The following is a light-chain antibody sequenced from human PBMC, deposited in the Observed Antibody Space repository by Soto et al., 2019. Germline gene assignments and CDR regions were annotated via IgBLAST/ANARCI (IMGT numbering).Light chain of an antibody. CDR1: QSITIY. V-gene: IGKV1-39*01. Sequence: DIQMTQSPSSLSASVGDRVTISCRASQSITIYLNWYQQKPGKAPELLIYAASNLQIGVPSRFSGSGSGTNFTLTITSLQREDFATYYCQHTYSPFITFGQGTRLDIK. J-gene: IGKJ5*01. CDR2: AAS. CDR3: QHTYSPFIT.